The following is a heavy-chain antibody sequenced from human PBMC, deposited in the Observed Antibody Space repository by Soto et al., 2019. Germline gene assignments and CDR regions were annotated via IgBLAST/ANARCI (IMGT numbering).Heavy chain of an antibody. V-gene: IGHV4-59*11. CDR1: GGSIRSHY. J-gene: IGHJ4*02. CDR3: AWFLCVSSGYYPAYYFDD. D-gene: IGHD3-22*01. CDR2: IYYTANT. Sequence: SETLSLTCSVSGGSIRSHYWSWIRQSPGKGLKWIGYIYYTANTNYNPSLTSRASISVDTSKNQFSLRLSSVTAADTAVYYCAWFLCVSSGYYPAYYFDDWGQGTPVTVSS.